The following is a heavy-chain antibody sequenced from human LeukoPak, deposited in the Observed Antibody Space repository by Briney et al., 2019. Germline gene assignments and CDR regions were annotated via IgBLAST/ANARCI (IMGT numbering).Heavy chain of an antibody. CDR1: GFTFSSYA. V-gene: IGHV3-23*01. Sequence: GGSLRLSCAASGFTFSSYAMSWVRQAPGKGLEWVSAISGSGGSTYYADSVKGRFTISRDNSKNTLYLQMNSLRAEDTAVYYCARDRRLYGSGSRLWDYWGQGTLVTVSS. D-gene: IGHD3-10*01. CDR2: ISGSGGST. J-gene: IGHJ4*02. CDR3: ARDRRLYGSGSRLWDY.